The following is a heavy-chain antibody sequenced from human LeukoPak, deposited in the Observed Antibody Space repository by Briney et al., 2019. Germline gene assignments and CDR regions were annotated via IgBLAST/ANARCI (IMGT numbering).Heavy chain of an antibody. V-gene: IGHV3-23*01. Sequence: GGSLRLSCAASGFTFNSYGMSWVRQAPGKGLEWVSFIISSGGSTYYADSVKGRVTISRDNSKNTLYLQMKSLRAADTAVYYCAKDSEVTAIVGYFDYWGQGTLVTVSS. CDR3: AKDSEVTAIVGYFDY. CDR2: IISSGGST. J-gene: IGHJ4*02. CDR1: GFTFNSYG. D-gene: IGHD2-21*02.